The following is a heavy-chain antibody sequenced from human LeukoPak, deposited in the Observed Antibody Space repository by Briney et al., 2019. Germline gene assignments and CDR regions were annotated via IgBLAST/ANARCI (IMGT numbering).Heavy chain of an antibody. CDR1: GYTFTSYA. D-gene: IGHD3-3*01. CDR3: WTTDYDFPGYYYYMDV. V-gene: IGHV1-2*02. J-gene: IGHJ6*03. Sequence: ASVKVSCKASGYTFTSYAISWVRQAPGQGLEWMGWINPNSGGTNYAQKFQGRVTMTRDTSISTAYMELSRLRSDDTAVYYCWTTDYDFPGYYYYMDVWGKGTTVTVSS. CDR2: INPNSGGT.